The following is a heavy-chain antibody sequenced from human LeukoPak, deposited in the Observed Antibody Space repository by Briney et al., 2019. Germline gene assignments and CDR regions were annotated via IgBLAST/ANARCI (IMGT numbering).Heavy chain of an antibody. D-gene: IGHD3-22*01. CDR3: AREVWGSGYSSYFDY. CDR1: GFTVSSNS. V-gene: IGHV3-53*01. Sequence: GGSLRLSCTVSGFTVSSNSWSWVRQAPGKGLEWVSFIYSGGNTHYSDSVKGRFTISRDNSKNTLYLQMNSLRAEDTAIYYCAREVWGSGYSSYFDYWGQGTLATVSS. J-gene: IGHJ4*02. CDR2: IYSGGNT.